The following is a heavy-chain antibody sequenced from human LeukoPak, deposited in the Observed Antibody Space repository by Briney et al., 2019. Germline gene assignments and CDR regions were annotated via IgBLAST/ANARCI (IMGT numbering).Heavy chain of an antibody. CDR1: GFTFSSYG. CDR2: ISYDGSNK. Sequence: PGGSLRLSCAASGFTFSSYGMHWVRQAPGKGLEWVAVISYDGSNKYYADSVKGRFTISRDNSKNTLYLQMSSLRAEDTAMYYCVKDRHYSSSIMGIWGQGTLATVSS. CDR3: VKDRHYSSSIMGI. V-gene: IGHV3-30*18. J-gene: IGHJ4*02. D-gene: IGHD6-19*01.